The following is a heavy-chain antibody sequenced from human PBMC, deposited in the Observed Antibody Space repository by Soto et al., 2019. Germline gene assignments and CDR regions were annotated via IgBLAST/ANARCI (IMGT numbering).Heavy chain of an antibody. V-gene: IGHV1-3*01. J-gene: IGHJ4*02. CDR2: INVGNANT. CDR1: GYTFTAYP. Sequence: VSVKGSFTASGYTFTAYPMHWVRQDPGQRLEWMGWINVGNANTKYSQKFQGRVTITRDTSANTAHMEVSSLRSEDTAVYYCACDVYGHLDYWGQGTLVTVSS. D-gene: IGHD3-10*01. CDR3: ACDVYGHLDY.